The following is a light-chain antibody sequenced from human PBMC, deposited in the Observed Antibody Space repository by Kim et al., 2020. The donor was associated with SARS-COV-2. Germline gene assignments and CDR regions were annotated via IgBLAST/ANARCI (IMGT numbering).Light chain of an antibody. J-gene: IGKJ1*01. CDR2: YAS. CDR3: HQSSSLPQT. CDR1: QSICSS. Sequence: VTPIEKVTSTCRASQSICSSVHWYQRKPGQSPKLLIKYASQSFSGVPSRFSGSGSGTDFTLTINSLEAEDAATYYCHQSSSLPQTFGQGTKVDIK. V-gene: IGKV6-21*01.